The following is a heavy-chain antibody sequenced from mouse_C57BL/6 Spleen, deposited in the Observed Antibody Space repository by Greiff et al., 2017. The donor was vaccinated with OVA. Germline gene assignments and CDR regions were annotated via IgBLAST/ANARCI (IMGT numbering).Heavy chain of an antibody. CDR1: GYTFTSYW. Sequence: VQLQQPGAELVRPGSSVKLSCKASGYTFTSYWMHWVKQRPIQGLEWIGNIDPSDSETHYNQKFKDKATLTVDKSSSTAYMQLSSLTSEDSAVYYCARDYYGSGAYWGQGTLVTVSA. V-gene: IGHV1-52*01. CDR3: ARDYYGSGAY. J-gene: IGHJ3*01. D-gene: IGHD1-1*01. CDR2: IDPSDSET.